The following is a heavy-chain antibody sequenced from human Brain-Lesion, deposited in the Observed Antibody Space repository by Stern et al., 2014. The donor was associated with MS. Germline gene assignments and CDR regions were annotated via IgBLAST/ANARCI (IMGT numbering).Heavy chain of an antibody. D-gene: IGHD1-26*01. J-gene: IGHJ4*01. CDR3: ATLSPGAGGNYYRHFDY. CDR2: FDPEDGET. CDR1: GYTLTELS. Sequence: VHLVESGAEVKKPGASVKVSCKVSGYTLTELSMHWVRQAPRKGLEWMGGFDPEDGETIYAQKFQGRVTMTEDTSTDTAYMELSSLRSEDTAVYYCATLSPGAGGNYYRHFDYWGHGTLVTVSS. V-gene: IGHV1-24*01.